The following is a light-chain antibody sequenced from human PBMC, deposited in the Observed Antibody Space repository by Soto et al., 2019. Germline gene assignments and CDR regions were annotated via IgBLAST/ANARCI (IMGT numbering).Light chain of an antibody. V-gene: IGKV3-20*01. CDR1: QSVSNNY. CDR2: GAS. Sequence: VLTQSPGTLSLSPGERATLSCRASQSVSNNYLAWYQQKPGQAPRLLIYGASNRATGIPDRFSGSGSGTDFTLTISRLEPEDFALYYCQQYGSSPWTFGQGTKVEIK. J-gene: IGKJ1*01. CDR3: QQYGSSPWT.